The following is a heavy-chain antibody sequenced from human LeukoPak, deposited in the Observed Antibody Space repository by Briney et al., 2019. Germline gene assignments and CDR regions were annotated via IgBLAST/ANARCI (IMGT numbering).Heavy chain of an antibody. J-gene: IGHJ4*02. CDR3: ARGRGYYYGSGSYSRFLDY. Sequence: SSETLSLTCAVYGGSFSGYYWSWIRQPPGKGLEWIGEINHSGSTNYNPSLKSRVTISVDTSKNQFSLKLSSVTAADTAVYYCARGRGYYYGSGSYSRFLDYWGQGTLVTVSS. D-gene: IGHD3-10*01. CDR2: INHSGST. CDR1: GGSFSGYY. V-gene: IGHV4-34*01.